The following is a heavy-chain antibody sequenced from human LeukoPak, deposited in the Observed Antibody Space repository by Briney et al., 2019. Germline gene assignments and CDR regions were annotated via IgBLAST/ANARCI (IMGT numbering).Heavy chain of an antibody. Sequence: GGSLRLSCAASGFTFSTYAMSWVRQAPGKGLEWVSALSPSGGITYYEDSVKGRFTISRDNSKNTLYLQMNSLRAEDTAVFYCARGYYYGTTGHFDSWGQGSLVTVSS. CDR1: GFTFSTYA. D-gene: IGHD3-22*01. CDR2: LSPSGGIT. V-gene: IGHV3-23*01. J-gene: IGHJ4*02. CDR3: ARGYYYGTTGHFDS.